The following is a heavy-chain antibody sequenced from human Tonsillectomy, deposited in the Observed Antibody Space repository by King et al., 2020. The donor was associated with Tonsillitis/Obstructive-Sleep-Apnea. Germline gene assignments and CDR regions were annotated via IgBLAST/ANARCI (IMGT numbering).Heavy chain of an antibody. CDR1: GGTFSNYA. CDR2: IIPIFGAS. CDR3: ARSGYCSGGSCYSLYWYFDL. V-gene: IGHV1-69*01. Sequence: VQLVQSGAEVKKPGSSVKVSCKASGGTFSNYAISWVRQAPGQGFEWMGGIIPIFGASDYAQKFQGTVTITADESTSTAYMELSSLRSEDTAVYYCARSGYCSGGSCYSLYWYFDLWGRGTLVTVSS. D-gene: IGHD2-15*01. J-gene: IGHJ2*01.